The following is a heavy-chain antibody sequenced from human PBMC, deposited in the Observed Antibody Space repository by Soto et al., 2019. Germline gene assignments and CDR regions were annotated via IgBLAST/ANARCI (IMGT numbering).Heavy chain of an antibody. Sequence: QVQLVESGGGVVQPGRSLRLSCAASGFTFSSYGMHWVRQAPGKGLEWVAVMYYDGSDEYYADSVKGRFTISRDNSKNTLYLQMNGLRAEDTAIYYCAKYYSSTSYGINYWGQGTLVSVSS. V-gene: IGHV3-33*06. CDR1: GFTFSSYG. J-gene: IGHJ4*02. D-gene: IGHD3-10*01. CDR2: MYYDGSDE. CDR3: AKYYSSTSYGINY.